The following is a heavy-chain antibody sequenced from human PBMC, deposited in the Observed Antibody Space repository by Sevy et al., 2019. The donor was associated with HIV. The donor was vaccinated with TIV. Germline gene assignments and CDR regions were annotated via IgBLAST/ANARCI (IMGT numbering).Heavy chain of an antibody. CDR2: IYPGDSDT. Sequence: GESLKISCKGSGYSFTSYWIGWVRQMPGKGLEWMGIIYPGDSDTRDSPSFQGQVTISADKSISTAYLQWSSLKASDTAMYYCARRYRCGGDCYALDYWGQGTLVTVSS. J-gene: IGHJ4*02. CDR1: GYSFTSYW. CDR3: ARRYRCGGDCYALDY. V-gene: IGHV5-51*01. D-gene: IGHD2-21*02.